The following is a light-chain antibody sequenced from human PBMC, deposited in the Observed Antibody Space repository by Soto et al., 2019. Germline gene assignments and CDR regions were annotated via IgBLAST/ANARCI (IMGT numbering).Light chain of an antibody. CDR3: QQYHTWPIT. CDR2: GAS. CDR1: QGVSRK. Sequence: DIVMTQSPANLSVAPGERVNFSCRASQGVSRKLAWYQHKPGQAPRLLISGASTGATGIPDRFSGSGSGTEFTLTISSLQSEDGAIDDCQQYHTWPITFGGGTKVDI. J-gene: IGKJ4*01. V-gene: IGKV3-15*01.